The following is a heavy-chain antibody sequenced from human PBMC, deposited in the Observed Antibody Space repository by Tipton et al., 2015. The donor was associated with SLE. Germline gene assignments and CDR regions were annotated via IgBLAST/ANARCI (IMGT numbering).Heavy chain of an antibody. CDR3: ARVPGAYSSSWYSTAGYYYYGMHV. CDR1: GFTFSSDW. D-gene: IGHD6-13*01. V-gene: IGHV3-7*01. Sequence: GSLRLSCAASGFTFSSDWMSWVRQAPGKGLEWVANIKQDGSEKYYVDSVKGRFTISRDNAKNSLYLQMNSLRAEDTAVYYCARVPGAYSSSWYSTAGYYYYGMHVWGQGTTVTVSS. CDR2: IKQDGSEK. J-gene: IGHJ6*02.